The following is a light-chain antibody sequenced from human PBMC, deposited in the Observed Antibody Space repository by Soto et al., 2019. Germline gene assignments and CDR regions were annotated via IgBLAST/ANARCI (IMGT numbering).Light chain of an antibody. CDR3: QQYYSYPFT. J-gene: IGKJ5*01. CDR1: QSISTY. V-gene: IGKV1-39*01. Sequence: DIQMTQSPSSLSASVGDRVTITCRASQSISTYLNWYQQNPGKAPKLLIYAASSLQSGVPSRFSGSGSGTDFTLTIGSLQPEDFATYYCQQYYSYPFTFGQGTRLEIK. CDR2: AAS.